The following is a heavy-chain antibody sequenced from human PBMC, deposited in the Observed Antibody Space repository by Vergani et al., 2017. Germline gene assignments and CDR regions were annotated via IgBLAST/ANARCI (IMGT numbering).Heavy chain of an antibody. CDR1: GFTFSSYS. V-gene: IGHV3-21*01. Sequence: EVQLVESGGGLVQPGGSLRLSCAASGFTFSSYSMNWVRQAPGKGLEWVSSISSSSSYIYYADSVKGRFTISRDNAKNSLYLQMNSLRAEDTAVYYCARGGDDILTGYPLDYWGQGTPVTVSS. J-gene: IGHJ4*02. CDR2: ISSSSSYI. D-gene: IGHD3-9*01. CDR3: ARGGDDILTGYPLDY.